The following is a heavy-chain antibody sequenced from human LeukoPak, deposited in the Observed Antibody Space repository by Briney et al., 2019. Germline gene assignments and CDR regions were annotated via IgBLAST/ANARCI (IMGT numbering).Heavy chain of an antibody. D-gene: IGHD3-3*01. V-gene: IGHV4-34*01. CDR1: GGSFSGYY. Sequence: PSETLSLTCAVYGGSFSGYYWSWIRQPPGKGVEWIGEINHSGSTNYNPSLKSRVTISVGTSKNQFSLKLSSVTAADTAVYYCARGPATGFGVVHYYFDYWGQGTLVTVSS. J-gene: IGHJ4*02. CDR3: ARGPATGFGVVHYYFDY. CDR2: INHSGST.